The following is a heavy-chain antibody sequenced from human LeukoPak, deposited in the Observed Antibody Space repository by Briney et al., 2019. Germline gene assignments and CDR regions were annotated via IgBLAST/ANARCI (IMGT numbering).Heavy chain of an antibody. J-gene: IGHJ3*02. CDR3: AREFPWELHAFDI. D-gene: IGHD1-26*01. V-gene: IGHV1-69*05. Sequence: SVKVSCKASGGTFSSYAISWVRQAPGQGLEWMGGIIPIFGTANYAQKFQGRVTITTDESTSTAYMELSSLRSEDTAVYYCAREFPWELHAFDIWGQGTMVTVSS. CDR1: GGTFSSYA. CDR2: IIPIFGTA.